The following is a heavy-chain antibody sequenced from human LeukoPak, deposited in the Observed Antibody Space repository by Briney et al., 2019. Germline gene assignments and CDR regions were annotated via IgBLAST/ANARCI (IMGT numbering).Heavy chain of an antibody. D-gene: IGHD3-22*01. CDR2: ISGGGGSI. V-gene: IGHV3-23*01. Sequence: GGSLRLSCAASGFTFSNYAMSWVRQAPGKGLEWVSGISGGGGSIYYADSVKGRFTISRDNSKNTLYLQMNSLRAEDTAVYYCAGRNYYDSSGPGFWGQGTLVTVSS. CDR3: AGRNYYDSSGPGF. CDR1: GFTFSNYA. J-gene: IGHJ4*02.